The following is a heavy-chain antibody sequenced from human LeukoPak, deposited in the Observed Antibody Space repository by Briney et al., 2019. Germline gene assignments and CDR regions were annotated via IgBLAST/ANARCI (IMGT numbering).Heavy chain of an antibody. J-gene: IGHJ4*02. Sequence: ASVKVSCKPSGGTFSNYAVAWVRQAPGQGLEWMGHIIPIFGTTSYATKFQGRVTLTADEVTTTAYMELRSMTSEDTAVYYCTRDPPVASAPGYFDSWGQGSLVTVSS. D-gene: IGHD2-15*01. CDR2: IIPIFGTT. V-gene: IGHV1-69*13. CDR3: TRDPPVASAPGYFDS. CDR1: GGTFSNYA.